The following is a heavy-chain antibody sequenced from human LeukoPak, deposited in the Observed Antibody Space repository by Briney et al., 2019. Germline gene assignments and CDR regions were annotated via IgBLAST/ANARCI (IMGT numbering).Heavy chain of an antibody. CDR3: AKDQGSSGWSFDY. Sequence: GGSLRLSCAASGFTFSSYAMSWVRQAPVKGLEWVSAISGSGGSTYYADSVKGRFTISRDNSKNTLYLQMNSLRAEDTAVYYCAKDQGSSGWSFDYWGQGTLVTVSS. J-gene: IGHJ4*02. V-gene: IGHV3-23*01. D-gene: IGHD6-19*01. CDR1: GFTFSSYA. CDR2: ISGSGGST.